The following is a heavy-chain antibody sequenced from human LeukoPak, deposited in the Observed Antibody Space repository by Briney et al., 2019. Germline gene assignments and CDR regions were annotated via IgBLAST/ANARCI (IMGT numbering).Heavy chain of an antibody. Sequence: PGGSLRLSCAASGFTFSSYSMNWVRQAPGKGLEWVSSIRSSSSYIYYADSVKGRFTISRDNAKNSLYLQMNSLRAEDTAVYYCARDRQQQLSYYYYYYYMDVWGKGTTVTVSS. J-gene: IGHJ6*03. CDR2: IRSSSSYI. CDR3: ARDRQQQLSYYYYYYYMDV. D-gene: IGHD6-13*01. CDR1: GFTFSSYS. V-gene: IGHV3-21*01.